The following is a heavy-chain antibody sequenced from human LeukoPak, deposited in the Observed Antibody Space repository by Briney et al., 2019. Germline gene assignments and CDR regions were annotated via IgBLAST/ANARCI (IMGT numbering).Heavy chain of an antibody. V-gene: IGHV4-34*01. J-gene: IGHJ6*04. CDR2: INHSGST. CDR1: GGSFSGYY. Sequence: SQTLSLTCAVYGGSFSGYYWSWIRQPPGKGLEWIGEINHSGSTNYNPSLKSRVTISVDTSKNQFPLKLSSVTAADTAVYYCARDHCSSTSCHEDYYYYGMDVWGKGTTVTVSS. D-gene: IGHD2-2*01. CDR3: ARDHCSSTSCHEDYYYYGMDV.